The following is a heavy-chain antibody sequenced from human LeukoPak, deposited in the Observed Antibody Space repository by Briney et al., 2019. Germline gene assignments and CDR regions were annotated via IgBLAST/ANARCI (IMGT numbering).Heavy chain of an antibody. CDR3: ASGDYSSGWHLDY. J-gene: IGHJ4*02. Sequence: GSLRLSCTTSAFPFSSYGMHWVRQAPGKGLEWVAVIWHDGSYKYYADSVKGRFTISRDNPKDTLYLQMNGLKVEDTAVYYCASGDYSSGWHLDYWGQGTLVTVSS. D-gene: IGHD6-19*01. CDR1: AFPFSSYG. V-gene: IGHV3-33*01. CDR2: IWHDGSYK.